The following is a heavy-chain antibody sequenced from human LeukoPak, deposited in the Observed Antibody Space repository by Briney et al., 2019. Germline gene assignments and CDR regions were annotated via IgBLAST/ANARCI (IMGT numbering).Heavy chain of an antibody. V-gene: IGHV1-18*01. CDR2: ISAYNGNT. CDR3: AREAVARPADY. CDR1: GGTFSSYA. D-gene: IGHD5-12*01. Sequence: ASVKVSCKASGGTFSSYAISWVRQAPGQGLEWMGWISAYNGNTNKAQKFQGRITLTTDTSTSTAYMELTSLRSDDTAVYYCAREAVARPADYWGQGTLVTVSS. J-gene: IGHJ4*02.